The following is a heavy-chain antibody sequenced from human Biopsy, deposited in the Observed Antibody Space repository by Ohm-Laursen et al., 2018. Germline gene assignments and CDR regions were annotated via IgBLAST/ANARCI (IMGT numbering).Heavy chain of an antibody. V-gene: IGHV4-39*01. CDR1: GGSISNNNYY. CDR2: IFYRGST. CDR3: ARDYDTSGYYYVS. D-gene: IGHD3-22*01. J-gene: IGHJ5*02. Sequence: PSETLSLTCTVSGGSISNNNYYWGWIRQPPGKGLEWIGSIFYRGSTHYKPSLKSRVNMSVDTSKNQFSLKLNFVTAADTAVYYCARDYDTSGYYYVSWGQGTLVTVSS.